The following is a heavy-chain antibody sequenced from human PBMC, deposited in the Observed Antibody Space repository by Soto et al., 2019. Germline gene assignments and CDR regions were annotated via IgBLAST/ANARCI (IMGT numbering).Heavy chain of an antibody. V-gene: IGHV3-30*18. CDR1: GFTFSAYG. D-gene: IGHD3-22*01. J-gene: IGHJ4*02. Sequence: QAQLVESGGGVVQPGESLRLSCEVSGFTFSAYGMHCVRQAPGKGLEWVAAISHDGTNKNYGDSVKGRFTISRDNSKKALYLQMNSLRPEETALYYCAKIEYYYPLSGYHIFDSWGQCTLVTVSS. CDR3: AKIEYYYPLSGYHIFDS. CDR2: ISHDGTNK.